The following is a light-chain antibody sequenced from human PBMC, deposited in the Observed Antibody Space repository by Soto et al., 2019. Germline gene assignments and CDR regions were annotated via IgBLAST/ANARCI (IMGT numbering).Light chain of an antibody. V-gene: IGLV1-40*01. Sequence: QSLLAPQTSVRGAPGQSNTISCTGSNSNIWAGYDVHWYQQIPGKAPKLLVYNSNSRPSGIPDRFSGSKYGASASLAITGLQAEDEDDYYCRSYEIGLTGFYVSGTGT. CDR1: NSNIWAGYD. CDR2: NSN. CDR3: RSYEIGLTGFYV. J-gene: IGLJ1*01.